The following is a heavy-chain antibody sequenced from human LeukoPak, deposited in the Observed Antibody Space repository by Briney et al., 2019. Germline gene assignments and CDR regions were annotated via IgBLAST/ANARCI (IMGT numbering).Heavy chain of an antibody. CDR1: GYTFTGYY. Sequence: ASVKVSCKASGYTFTGYYMHWVRQAPGQGLEWMRRINPNSGGTNYAQKFQGRVTMTRDTSISTAYMELSRLRSDDTAVYYCTRDYIVGALGYWGQGTLVTVSS. CDR2: INPNSGGT. D-gene: IGHD1-26*01. J-gene: IGHJ4*02. CDR3: TRDYIVGALGY. V-gene: IGHV1-2*06.